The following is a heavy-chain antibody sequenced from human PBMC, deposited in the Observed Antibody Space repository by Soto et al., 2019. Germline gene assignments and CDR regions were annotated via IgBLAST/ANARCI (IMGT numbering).Heavy chain of an antibody. V-gene: IGHV3-33*01. CDR3: ARVGGIAAVGSAEYFQH. D-gene: IGHD6-13*01. CDR2: IWYDGSNK. Sequence: QVQLVESGGGVVQPGRSLRLSCAASGFTFSSYGMHWVRQAPGKGLEWVAVIWYDGSNKYYADSVKGRFTISRDNSKNTLYLQMNSLRAEDTAVYYCARVGGIAAVGSAEYFQHWGPGTLVTVSS. J-gene: IGHJ1*01. CDR1: GFTFSSYG.